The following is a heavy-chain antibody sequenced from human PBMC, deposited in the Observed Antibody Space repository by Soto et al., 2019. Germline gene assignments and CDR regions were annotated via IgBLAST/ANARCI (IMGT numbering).Heavy chain of an antibody. J-gene: IGHJ3*02. CDR2: FDPEDGET. V-gene: IGHV1-24*01. Sequence: SVKVSCKVAGYTLTELSMHWVRQAPGKGLEWMGGFDPEDGETIYAQKFQGRVTMTEDTSTDTAYMELSSLRSEDTAVYYCATDQSRMPGLHDLFAIRGQRTTVIV. D-gene: IGHD2-2*01. CDR1: GYTLTELS. CDR3: ATDQSRMPGLHDLFAI.